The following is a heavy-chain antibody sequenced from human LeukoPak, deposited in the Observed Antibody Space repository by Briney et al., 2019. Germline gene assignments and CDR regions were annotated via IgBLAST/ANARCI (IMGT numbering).Heavy chain of an antibody. CDR3: ARDGKRIAVAGTEDY. CDR1: GFTFSSYA. D-gene: IGHD6-19*01. J-gene: IGHJ4*02. CDR2: ISSSSSYI. V-gene: IGHV3-21*01. Sequence: GGSLRLSCAASGFTFSSYAMSWVRQAPGKGLEWVSSISSSSSYIYYADSVKGRFTISRDNAKNSLYLQMNSLRAEDTAVYYCARDGKRIAVAGTEDYWGQGTLVTVSS.